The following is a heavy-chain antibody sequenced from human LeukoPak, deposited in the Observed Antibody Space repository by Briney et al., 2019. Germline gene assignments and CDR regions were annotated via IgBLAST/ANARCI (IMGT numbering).Heavy chain of an antibody. J-gene: IGHJ6*02. CDR3: AKGWKWYYYGMDV. CDR1: GFTFSSYS. D-gene: IGHD1-1*01. V-gene: IGHV3-21*01. Sequence: GGSLRLSCAASGFTFSSYSMNWVRQAPGKGLEWVSSISSSSSYIYYADSVKGRFTISRDNSKNTLYLQMNSLRAEDTAVYYCAKGWKWYYYGMDVWGQGTTVTVSS. CDR2: ISSSSSYI.